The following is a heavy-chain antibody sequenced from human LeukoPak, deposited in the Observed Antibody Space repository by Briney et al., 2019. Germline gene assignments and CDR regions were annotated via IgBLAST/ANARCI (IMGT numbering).Heavy chain of an antibody. Sequence: ASVKVSCKASGYTFTSYDINWVRQATGQGLEWMGWMNPNSGNTGYAQKFQGRVTMTRNTSISTAYMELSSLRSEDTAVYYCAGAPSRGYCSSSSCYVGYWGQGTLVTVSS. CDR2: MNPNSGNT. D-gene: IGHD2-2*01. J-gene: IGHJ4*02. V-gene: IGHV1-8*01. CDR3: AGAPSRGYCSSSSCYVGY. CDR1: GYTFTSYD.